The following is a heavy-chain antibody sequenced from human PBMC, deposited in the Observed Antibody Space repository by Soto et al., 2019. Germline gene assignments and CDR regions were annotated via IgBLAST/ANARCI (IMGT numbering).Heavy chain of an antibody. CDR1: GYTFTSYA. D-gene: IGHD1-26*01. J-gene: IGHJ3*02. V-gene: IGHV1-3*01. CDR2: INAGNGNT. CDR3: VRAGELAAFDI. Sequence: ASVKVSCKASGYTFTSYAMHWVRQAPGQRLEWMGWINAGNGNTKYSQKFQGRVTITRDTSASTAYMELSSLRSEDTAVYYCVRAGELAAFDIWGQGTMVTVSS.